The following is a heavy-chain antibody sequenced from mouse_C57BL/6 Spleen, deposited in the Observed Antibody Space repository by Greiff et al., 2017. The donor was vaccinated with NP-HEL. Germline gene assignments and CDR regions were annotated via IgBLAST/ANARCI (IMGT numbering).Heavy chain of an antibody. V-gene: IGHV1-80*01. CDR2: IYPGDGDT. CDR1: GYAFSSYW. Sequence: VQLQQSGAELVKPGASVKISCKASGYAFSSYWMNWVKQRPGKGLEWIGQIYPGDGDTNYNGKFKGKATLTADQSSSTAYMQLSSLTSEDSAVYFCARGGESSGYPFDYWGQGTTLTVSS. D-gene: IGHD3-2*02. J-gene: IGHJ2*01. CDR3: ARGGESSGYPFDY.